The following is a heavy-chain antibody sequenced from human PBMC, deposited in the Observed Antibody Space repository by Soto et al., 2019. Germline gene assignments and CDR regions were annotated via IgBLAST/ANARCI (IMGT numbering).Heavy chain of an antibody. CDR1: GGSISSSSYY. CDR3: ARRAVAGTFGLFV. D-gene: IGHD6-19*01. CDR2: IYYSGST. Sequence: SETLSLTCTVSGGSISSSSYYWGWIRQPPGKGLEWIGSIYYSGSTYYNPSLKSRVTISVDTSKNQFSLKLSSVTAADTAVYYCARRAVAGTFGLFVWGQGTLVTVSS. J-gene: IGHJ4*02. V-gene: IGHV4-39*01.